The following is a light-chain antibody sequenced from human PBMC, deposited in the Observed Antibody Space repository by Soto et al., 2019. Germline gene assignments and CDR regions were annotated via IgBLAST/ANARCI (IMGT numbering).Light chain of an antibody. CDR3: QQYDSLPIT. CDR2: GAS. J-gene: IGKJ5*01. V-gene: IGKV3-20*01. CDR1: QSVSSSS. Sequence: EIVLTQSPGTLSFSPGERSSLSCISSQSVSSSSLAWYQQKPGQAPRLLIYGASSRATGIPHRFSGSGSVTDFTLTISRLEPADFAVYYCQQYDSLPITFGQGTRLEIK.